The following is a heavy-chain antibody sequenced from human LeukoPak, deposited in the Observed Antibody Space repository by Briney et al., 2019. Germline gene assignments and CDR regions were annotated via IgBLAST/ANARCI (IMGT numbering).Heavy chain of an antibody. Sequence: GGSLRLSCAASGFTFSSYAMSWVRQAPGKGLEWVSAISGSGGNTYYADSVKGRFTISRDNSKNTLYLQMNSLRAEDTAVYYCAKPDRFATATTYFDYWGQGTLVTVSS. D-gene: IGHD4-17*01. CDR3: AKPDRFATATTYFDY. CDR2: ISGSGGNT. CDR1: GFTFSSYA. J-gene: IGHJ4*02. V-gene: IGHV3-23*01.